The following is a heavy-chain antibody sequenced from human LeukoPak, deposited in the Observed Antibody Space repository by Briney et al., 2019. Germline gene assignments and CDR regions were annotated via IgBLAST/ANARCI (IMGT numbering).Heavy chain of an antibody. Sequence: RSSETLSLTCTVFGGSISSSSYYWGWIRQPPGKGLEWIGSIYYSGSTYYNPSLKSRVTISVDTSKNQFSLKLSSVTAADTAVYYCARQWGATYYFDYWGQGTLVTVSS. J-gene: IGHJ4*02. CDR2: IYYSGST. D-gene: IGHD1-26*01. CDR3: ARQWGATYYFDY. CDR1: GGSISSSSYY. V-gene: IGHV4-39*01.